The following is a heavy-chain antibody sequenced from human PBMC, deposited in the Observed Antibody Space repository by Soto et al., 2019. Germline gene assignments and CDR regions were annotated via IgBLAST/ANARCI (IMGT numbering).Heavy chain of an antibody. J-gene: IGHJ4*02. Sequence: GGSLSLSCTASGFNFSSYAMIWVRQAPGKGLEWVSAITDSGDNTYYAASVKGRFTISRDNSKNTLYLQMNSLRADDTAVYYCARDLGYSYGYWVGYWGQGTLVTVSS. CDR2: ITDSGDNT. CDR1: GFNFSSYA. CDR3: ARDLGYSYGYWVGY. D-gene: IGHD5-18*01. V-gene: IGHV3-23*01.